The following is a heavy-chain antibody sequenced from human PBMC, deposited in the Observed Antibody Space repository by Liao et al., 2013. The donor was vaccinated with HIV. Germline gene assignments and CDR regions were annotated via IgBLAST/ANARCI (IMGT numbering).Heavy chain of an antibody. CDR3: ARGHNSSVGLGYYFDY. Sequence: QLQLQESGPGLVKPSETLSLTCAVYGGSFSGYYWSWIRQPPGKGLEWIGEINHSGSTNYNPSLKSRVTISVDTSKNQFSLKLSSVTAADTAVYYCARGHNSSVGLGYYFDYWGQGTLVTVSS. J-gene: IGHJ4*02. D-gene: IGHD6-6*01. CDR1: GGSFSGYY. CDR2: INHSGST. V-gene: IGHV4-34*01.